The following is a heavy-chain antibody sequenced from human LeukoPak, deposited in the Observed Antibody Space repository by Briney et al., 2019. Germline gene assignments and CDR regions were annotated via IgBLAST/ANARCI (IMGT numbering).Heavy chain of an antibody. D-gene: IGHD1-26*01. CDR1: GFTVSNTF. V-gene: IGHV3-53*01. Sequence: GGSLRLSCAASGFTVSNTFVTWVRQAPGKGPEWVSIIYTGGTKHYADSVRGRFTNSRDDSKNTLYLQMNSLRAEDTAVYYCARVQFFGTYSEAFVIWGRGTMVTVSS. CDR2: IYTGGTK. J-gene: IGHJ3*02. CDR3: ARVQFFGTYSEAFVI.